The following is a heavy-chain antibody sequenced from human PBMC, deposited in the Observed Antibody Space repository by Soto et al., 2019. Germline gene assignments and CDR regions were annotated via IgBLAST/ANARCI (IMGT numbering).Heavy chain of an antibody. CDR3: ARVSYDFWSGYKPSYYYVMVV. CDR1: GGTFSSYA. D-gene: IGHD3-3*01. V-gene: IGHV1-69*13. J-gene: IGHJ6*04. Sequence: SVKVSCKASGGTFSSYAISWVRQAPGQGLEWMGGIIPIFGTANYAQKFQGRVTITADESTSTAYMELSSLRSEDTAVYYCARVSYDFWSGYKPSYYYVMVVGRYRTPVTVSS. CDR2: IIPIFGTA.